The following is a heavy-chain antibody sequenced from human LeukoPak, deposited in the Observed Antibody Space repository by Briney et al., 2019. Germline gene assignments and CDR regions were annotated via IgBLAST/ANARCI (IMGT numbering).Heavy chain of an antibody. D-gene: IGHD3-3*01. Sequence: GGCLRLSCAASVFTFSSYSMQWVRQAPGKGQEWVAVISYDGSNKYYADSVKGRFTISRDNSKNTLYLQMNSLRAEDTAVYYCAKDGRYRFWSGPLNYWGQGTLVTVSS. J-gene: IGHJ4*02. V-gene: IGHV3-30*04. CDR2: ISYDGSNK. CDR1: VFTFSSYS. CDR3: AKDGRYRFWSGPLNY.